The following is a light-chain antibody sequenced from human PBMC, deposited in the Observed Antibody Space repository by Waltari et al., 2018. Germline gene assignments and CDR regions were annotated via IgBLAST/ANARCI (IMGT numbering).Light chain of an antibody. CDR3: EAWDTSLNGPL. CDR1: SSNIGTYA. V-gene: IGLV1-44*01. Sequence: QSVLTQPPSVSGDPGQRVTIPCPGSSSNIGTYAVYWYQQFPGTAPKVLIYENTERPSGVSGRFSGSKSGTSASLTITGLQSEDEADYYCEAWDTSLNGPLFGGGTRLTVL. CDR2: ENT. J-gene: IGLJ2*01.